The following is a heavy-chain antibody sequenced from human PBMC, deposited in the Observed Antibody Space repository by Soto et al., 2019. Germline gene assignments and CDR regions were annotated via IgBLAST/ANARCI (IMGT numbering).Heavy chain of an antibody. D-gene: IGHD6-19*01. V-gene: IGHV3-30-3*01. CDR3: ARDIEQQWLIDY. CDR1: GFTFSSYA. J-gene: IGHJ4*02. Sequence: QVQLVESGGGVVQPGRSLRLSCAASGFTFSSYAMHWFRQAPGKGLEWVAVISYDGSNKYYEDSVKGRFTISRDNSKNTLYLQMNSLRAEDTAVYYCARDIEQQWLIDYWGQGTLVTVSS. CDR2: ISYDGSNK.